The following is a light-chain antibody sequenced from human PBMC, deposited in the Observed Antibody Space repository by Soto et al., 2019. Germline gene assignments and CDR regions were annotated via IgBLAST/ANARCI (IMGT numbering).Light chain of an antibody. CDR1: QSVSSN. V-gene: IGKV3-11*01. J-gene: IGKJ5*01. Sequence: EIVMTQSPATLSVSPGERATLSCRASQSVSSNLSWYQQKPGQAPRLLIYDASNRATGIPARFSGSGSGTDFTLTIRSLEPEDFAVYYCQQRSNWPRITFGQGTRREIK. CDR3: QQRSNWPRIT. CDR2: DAS.